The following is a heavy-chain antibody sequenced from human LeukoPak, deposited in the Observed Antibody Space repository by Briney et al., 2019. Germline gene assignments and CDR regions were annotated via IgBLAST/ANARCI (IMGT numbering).Heavy chain of an antibody. Sequence: ASVKVSCKASGYTFTGYYMHWVRQAPGRGLEWMGWISPYNGNTNYAQNLQGRVTMTTDTSTSTAYMELRSLRSDDTAVYYCAREWGHYYDAWGQGTMVAVSS. D-gene: IGHD3-22*01. CDR1: GYTFTGYY. J-gene: IGHJ3*01. CDR2: ISPYNGNT. V-gene: IGHV1-18*04. CDR3: AREWGHYYDA.